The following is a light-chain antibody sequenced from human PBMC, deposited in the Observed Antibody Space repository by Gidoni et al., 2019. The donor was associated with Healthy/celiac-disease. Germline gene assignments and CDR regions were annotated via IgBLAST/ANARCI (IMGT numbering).Light chain of an antibody. Sequence: DMVLTQAPDFQSVTPKEKVTITCRASQRIGSSLHWYQQKPDQSPKLLIKYASQSFSGVPSRFSGSGSGTDFTLTINSLEAEDVATYYCHQSSSLPQTFGQGTKVEIK. V-gene: IGKV6-21*01. CDR2: YAS. CDR1: QRIGSS. J-gene: IGKJ1*01. CDR3: HQSSSLPQT.